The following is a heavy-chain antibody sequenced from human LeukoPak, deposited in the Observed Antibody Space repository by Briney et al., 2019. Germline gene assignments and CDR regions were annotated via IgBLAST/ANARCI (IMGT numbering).Heavy chain of an antibody. V-gene: IGHV3-21*01. CDR1: GFTFSAYT. CDR2: ISGSSDYI. Sequence: GGSLRLSCAASGFTFSAYTMNWVRQAPGKGLEWVSSISGSSDYIFYADSVKGRFTISRDNAKNSLYLQMNSLRAEDTAVYYCAGVVRYDSSDPSLDYWGQGTLVTVSS. CDR3: AGVVRYDSSDPSLDY. J-gene: IGHJ4*02. D-gene: IGHD3-22*01.